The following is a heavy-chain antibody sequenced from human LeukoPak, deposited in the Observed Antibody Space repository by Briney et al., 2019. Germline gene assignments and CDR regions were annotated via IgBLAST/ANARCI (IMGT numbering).Heavy chain of an antibody. Sequence: ASVKVLCNASGYTFTTYDINWVRQASGQGLEWMGWMNLKSGYKGYAQKFQGRVTITGDTSISTAYMELSSLRSEDTAVYYCARVAGSIDYWGQGTLVTVSS. J-gene: IGHJ4*02. V-gene: IGHV1-8*03. CDR1: GYTFTTYD. D-gene: IGHD6-19*01. CDR2: MNLKSGYK. CDR3: ARVAGSIDY.